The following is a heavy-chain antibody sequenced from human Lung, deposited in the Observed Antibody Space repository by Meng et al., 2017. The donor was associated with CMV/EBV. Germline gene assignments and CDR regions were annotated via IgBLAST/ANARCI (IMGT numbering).Heavy chain of an antibody. J-gene: IGHJ4*02. Sequence: GESLKISCAASGCPFSSYAMSWVRQAPGKGLEWVSAISGGGDRTYNADSVRGRFTISRDESKNTVYLQMSSLRAEDTAVYYCAKGPLRSGSYPSYFDYWGKGALVTVSS. CDR1: GCPFSSYA. V-gene: IGHV3-23*01. D-gene: IGHD1-26*01. CDR2: ISGGGDRT. CDR3: AKGPLRSGSYPSYFDY.